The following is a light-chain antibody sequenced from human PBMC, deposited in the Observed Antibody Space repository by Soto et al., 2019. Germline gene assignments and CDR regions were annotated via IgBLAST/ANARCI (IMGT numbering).Light chain of an antibody. CDR2: SAS. V-gene: IGKV1-27*01. Sequence: DIQMTQSPSSLSASLGDRVTITCRASQGISVNLAWYQQKPGKDPKLLIYSASTFQSGVPSRFSGSGSGTDFTLTISSLQPEDAATYYCQKFSTAPPTLGQVTQVEIK. CDR3: QKFSTAPPT. J-gene: IGKJ5*01. CDR1: QGISVN.